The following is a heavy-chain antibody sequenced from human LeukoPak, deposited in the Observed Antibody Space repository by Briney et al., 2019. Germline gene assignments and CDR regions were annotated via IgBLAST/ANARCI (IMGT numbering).Heavy chain of an antibody. CDR2: IRYSGANS. Sequence: QTGRSLRLSCAASGFTFSGSAMSWVRQGPGEWLEWVSLIRYSGANSSYTDSVKGRFTISRDNSKNKLYLKMNSLRAEDTAVYYCARVLDCSSTSCYADDYWGQGTLVTVSS. CDR3: ARVLDCSSTSCYADDY. CDR1: GFTFSGSA. V-gene: IGHV3-23*01. D-gene: IGHD2-2*01. J-gene: IGHJ4*02.